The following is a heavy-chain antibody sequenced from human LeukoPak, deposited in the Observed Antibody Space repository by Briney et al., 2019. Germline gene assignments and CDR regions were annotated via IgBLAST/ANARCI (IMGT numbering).Heavy chain of an antibody. Sequence: GGSLRLSCAASGFTVSSKYMSWVRQAPGKGLEWVSVIHSGGSTYDADSVKGRFTISRDNSKNTLYIQMNSLRAEDTAVYYCARGVAVAGTIYFDYWGQGTLVTVSS. CDR2: IHSGGST. J-gene: IGHJ4*02. V-gene: IGHV3-53*01. CDR3: ARGVAVAGTIYFDY. D-gene: IGHD6-19*01. CDR1: GFTVSSKY.